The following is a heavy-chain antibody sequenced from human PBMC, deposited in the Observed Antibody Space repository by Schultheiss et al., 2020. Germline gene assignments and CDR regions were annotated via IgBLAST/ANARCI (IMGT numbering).Heavy chain of an antibody. D-gene: IGHD3-10*01. V-gene: IGHV3-30*03. Sequence: GGSLRLSCAASGFTFSNAWMSWVRQAPGKGLEWVAVISYDGSNKYYADSVKGRFTISRDNSKNTLYLQMNSLRAEDTAVYYCARDAWDYYGSGTNRELDYWGQGTLVTVSS. CDR1: GFTFSNAW. J-gene: IGHJ4*02. CDR2: ISYDGSNK. CDR3: ARDAWDYYGSGTNRELDY.